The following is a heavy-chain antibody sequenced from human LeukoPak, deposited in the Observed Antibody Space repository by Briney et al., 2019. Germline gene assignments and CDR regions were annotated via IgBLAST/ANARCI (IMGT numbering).Heavy chain of an antibody. D-gene: IGHD6-13*01. J-gene: IGHJ4*02. V-gene: IGHV3-48*03. CDR2: ISSSGSTI. CDR3: AKDSAAGNWYYFDY. Sequence: GGSLRLSCAASGFTFSSYEMNWVRQAPGKGLEWVSYISSSGSTIYYADSVKGRFTISRDNAKNSLYLQMNSLRAEDTALYYCAKDSAAGNWYYFDYWGQGTLVTVSS. CDR1: GFTFSSYE.